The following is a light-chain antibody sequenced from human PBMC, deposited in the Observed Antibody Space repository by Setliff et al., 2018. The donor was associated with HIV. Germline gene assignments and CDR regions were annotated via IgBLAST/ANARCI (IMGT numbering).Light chain of an antibody. V-gene: IGLV2-14*03. CDR1: SSDVGGYYS. CDR2: DVI. CDR3: SSYTTSSTLYV. J-gene: IGLJ1*01. Sequence: QSALTQPASVSGSPGQSITISCTGISSDVGGYYSVSWYQQHPGKAPKLMIYDVINRPSGVSNRFSDSRSGNTASLTISGLQVEDEADYYCSSYTTSSTLYVFGPGTKVTVL.